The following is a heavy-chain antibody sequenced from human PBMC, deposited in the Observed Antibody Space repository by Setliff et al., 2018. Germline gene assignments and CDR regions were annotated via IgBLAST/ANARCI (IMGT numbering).Heavy chain of an antibody. D-gene: IGHD1-26*01. J-gene: IGHJ4*02. V-gene: IGHV4-34*01. CDR3: ARGPRYSGSYYVNY. CDR2: INHSGSS. Sequence: PSEPLSLTCAVYGGSFSGYYWTWIRQPPGKGLEWIGEINHSGSSNYNPSLKSRVTISVDTSKNQFSLNLSSVTAADTAVYYCARGPRYSGSYYVNYWGQGTLVTVSS. CDR1: GGSFSGYY.